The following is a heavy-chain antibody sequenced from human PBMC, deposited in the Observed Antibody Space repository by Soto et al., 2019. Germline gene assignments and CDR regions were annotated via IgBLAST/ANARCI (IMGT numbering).Heavy chain of an antibody. V-gene: IGHV4-59*01. J-gene: IGHJ5*02. CDR1: GGSINSYY. Sequence: QVQLQESGPGLVKPSETLSLTCTVSGGSINSYYWSWIRPPPGKGLEWIGYIYYSGSTNYNPSLTSRVTISVDTSKNQFSLKLSSVIAAYTAVYYCARELRYFYVNWFDPWGQGTMVTVSS. D-gene: IGHD3-9*01. CDR3: ARELRYFYVNWFDP. CDR2: IYYSGST.